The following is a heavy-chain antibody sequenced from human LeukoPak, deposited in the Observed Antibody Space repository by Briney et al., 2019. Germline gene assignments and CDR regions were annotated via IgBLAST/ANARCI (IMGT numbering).Heavy chain of an antibody. Sequence: GGSLRLSCAASGFTFSSYSMNWVRQAPGKGLEWVSSISSSSSYIYYADSVKGRFTISRDNAKNSLYLQMNSLRAEDTAVYYCARDSSYYYDSSGYVFDHWGQGTLVTVSS. D-gene: IGHD3-22*01. V-gene: IGHV3-21*01. CDR1: GFTFSSYS. CDR2: ISSSSSYI. CDR3: ARDSSYYYDSSGYVFDH. J-gene: IGHJ4*02.